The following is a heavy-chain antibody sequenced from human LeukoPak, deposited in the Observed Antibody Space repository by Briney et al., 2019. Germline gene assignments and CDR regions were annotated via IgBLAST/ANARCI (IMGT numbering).Heavy chain of an antibody. CDR1: GGSISSSSYY. V-gene: IGHV4-39*01. CDR2: IYYSGST. Sequence: PWETLSLTCTVSGGSISSSSYYWGWIRQPPGKGLEWIGSIYYSGSTYYNPSLKSRVTISVDTSKNQFSLKLSSVTAADTAVYYCARHVPLPATFDYWGQGTLVTVPS. CDR3: ARHVPLPATFDY. J-gene: IGHJ4*02. D-gene: IGHD2-2*01.